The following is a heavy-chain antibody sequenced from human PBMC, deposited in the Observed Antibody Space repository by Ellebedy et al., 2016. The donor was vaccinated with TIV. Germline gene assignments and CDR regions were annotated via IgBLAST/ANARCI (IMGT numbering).Heavy chain of an antibody. CDR1: GFTFNTRR. CDR3: ARDRGERGLLSFFDL. CDR2: ISGNPQFL. D-gene: IGHD3-10*01. J-gene: IGHJ4*02. Sequence: GESLKISCAASGFTFNTRRMNWLRQAPGKGLEWVSSISGNPQFLEYTDSVRGRFTISRDNARNCLSLQMDSLRAEDTAVYYCARDRGERGLLSFFDLWGQGTLVTVST. V-gene: IGHV3-21*01.